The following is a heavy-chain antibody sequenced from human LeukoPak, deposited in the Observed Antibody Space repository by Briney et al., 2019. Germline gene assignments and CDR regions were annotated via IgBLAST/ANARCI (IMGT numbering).Heavy chain of an antibody. D-gene: IGHD3-3*01. J-gene: IGHJ5*02. CDR3: ARDPRAYYDFWSGYPYPS. Sequence: GGSLRLSCAASGFIFSSYSMNWVRQAPGKGLEWVSSISSSSSYIYYADSVKGRFTISRDNAKNSLYLQMNSLRAEDTAVYYCARDPRAYYDFWSGYPYPSWGQGTLVTVSS. CDR1: GFIFSSYS. CDR2: ISSSSSYI. V-gene: IGHV3-21*01.